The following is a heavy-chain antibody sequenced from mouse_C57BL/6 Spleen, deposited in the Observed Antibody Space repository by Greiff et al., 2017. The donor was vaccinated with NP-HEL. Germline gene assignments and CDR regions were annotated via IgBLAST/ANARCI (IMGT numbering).Heavy chain of an antibody. Sequence: EVKLVESGGGLVKPGGSLKLSCAASGFTFSSYAMSWVRQTPEKRLEWVATISDGGSYTYYPDNVKGRFTISRDNAKNNLYLQMSHLNSEDTAMYYCASSTIVTTRVFAYWGQGTLVTVSA. D-gene: IGHD2-5*01. CDR2: ISDGGSYT. CDR1: GFTFSSYA. V-gene: IGHV5-4*03. CDR3: ASSTIVTTRVFAY. J-gene: IGHJ3*01.